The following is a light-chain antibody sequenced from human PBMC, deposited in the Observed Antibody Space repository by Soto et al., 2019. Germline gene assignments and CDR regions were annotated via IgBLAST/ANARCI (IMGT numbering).Light chain of an antibody. CDR2: DAS. J-gene: IGKJ1*01. CDR3: QQRSNWPPT. CDR1: QSVKTF. V-gene: IGKV3-11*01. Sequence: EIVLTQSPVTLSLSPGERATLSCRASQSVKTFLVWYQQRPGQAPRLLIHDASHGAAGIPARFSGSGSGTDFTLTISSLEPEEFAIYYCQQRSNWPPTFGQGTKVDIK.